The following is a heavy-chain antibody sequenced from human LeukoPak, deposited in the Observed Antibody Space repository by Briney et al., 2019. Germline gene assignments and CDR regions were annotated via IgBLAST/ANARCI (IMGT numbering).Heavy chain of an antibody. V-gene: IGHV1-2*02. D-gene: IGHD4-17*01. CDR1: GYTFTGYY. J-gene: IGHJ4*03. CDR3: ARDPHRDSTDPAFDY. Sequence: ASVKVSCKASGYTFTGYYMHWVRQAPGQGLEWMGWINPNSGGTNYAQKFQGRVTMTRDTSISTAYMELSRLRSDDTAVYYCARDPHRDSTDPAFDYWGQGTTVTVSS. CDR2: INPNSGGT.